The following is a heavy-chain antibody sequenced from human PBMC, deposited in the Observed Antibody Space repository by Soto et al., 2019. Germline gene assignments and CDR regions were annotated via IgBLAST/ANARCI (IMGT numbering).Heavy chain of an antibody. J-gene: IGHJ4*02. V-gene: IGHV5-10-1*01. CDR1: GYIFAGYW. CDR3: ARQIYDSDTGPNFQYYFDT. D-gene: IGHD3-22*01. CDR2: IDPSDSQT. Sequence: GESLKISCNGSGYIFAGYWITWVRQKPGKGLEWMGRIDPSDSQTYYSPSFRGHVTISATKSITTVFLQWSSLRASDTAMYYCARQIYDSDTGPNFQYYFDTWGQGTPVTVSS.